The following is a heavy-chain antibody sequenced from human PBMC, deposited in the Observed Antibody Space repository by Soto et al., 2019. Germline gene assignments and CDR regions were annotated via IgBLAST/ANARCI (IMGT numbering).Heavy chain of an antibody. V-gene: IGHV4-34*01. CDR3: GGGRGYYGSVHY. Sequence: SETLSLTCAVYGVSFSGYYWRWIRQPPGKGLEWIGEINHSGSTNYNPSLKSRVTISVDTSKNQFSLKLSSVTAADTAVYYCGGGRGYYGSVHYWGQGTLVTVSS. CDR1: GVSFSGYY. J-gene: IGHJ4*02. D-gene: IGHD3-10*01. CDR2: INHSGST.